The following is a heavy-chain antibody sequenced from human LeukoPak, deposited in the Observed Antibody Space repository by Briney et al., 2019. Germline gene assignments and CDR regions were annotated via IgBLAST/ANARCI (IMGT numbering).Heavy chain of an antibody. V-gene: IGHV3-30*02. Sequence: SRGSLRLSCAASGFTFSSYGMHWVRQAPGKGLEWVAFIRYDGSNKYYADSVKGRFTISRDNSKNTLYLQMNSLRAEDTAVYYCATSRYYYDSSGYPEYFRHWGQGTLVTVSS. D-gene: IGHD3-22*01. CDR3: ATSRYYYDSSGYPEYFRH. CDR2: IRYDGSNK. J-gene: IGHJ1*01. CDR1: GFTFSSYG.